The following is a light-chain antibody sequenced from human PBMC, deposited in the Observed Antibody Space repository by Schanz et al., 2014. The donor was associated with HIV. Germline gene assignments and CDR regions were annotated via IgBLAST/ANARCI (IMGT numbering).Light chain of an antibody. CDR3: SSLSTSGAPV. CDR2: GVF. J-gene: IGLJ1*01. Sequence: QSALTQPASVSGSPGQSITVSCTGSNNDIGSYTYVAWYQQYPGKAPKLVVYGVFDRPSGVSNRFSGSKSGNTASIIINDLQPDDDADYYCSSLSTSGAPVFGTGTKLTVL. CDR1: NNDIGSYTY. V-gene: IGLV2-14*03.